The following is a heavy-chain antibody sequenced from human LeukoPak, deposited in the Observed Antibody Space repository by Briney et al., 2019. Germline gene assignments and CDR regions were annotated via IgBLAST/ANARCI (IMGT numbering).Heavy chain of an antibody. V-gene: IGHV4-34*01. D-gene: IGHD6-13*01. CDR3: ARVLSSSSWYINFDY. CDR1: GGSFSGYY. CDR2: INHSGST. Sequence: IPSETLSLTCAVYGGSFSGYYWSWIRQPPGKGLEWIGEINHSGSTNYNPSLKSRVTISVDTSKNQFSLKLSSVTAADTAVYYCARVLSSSSWYINFDYWGQGTLVTVSS. J-gene: IGHJ4*02.